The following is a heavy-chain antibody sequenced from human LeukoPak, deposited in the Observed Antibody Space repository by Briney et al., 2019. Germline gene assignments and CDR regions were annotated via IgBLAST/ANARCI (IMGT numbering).Heavy chain of an antibody. J-gene: IGHJ4*02. CDR1: GFTFSSYW. V-gene: IGHV3-23*01. D-gene: IGHD4-17*01. CDR2: ISGSGGST. Sequence: PGGSLRLSCAASGFTFSSYWMHWVRQAPGKGLEWVSAISGSGGSTYYADSVKGRFTISRDNSKNTLYLQMNSLRAEDTAVYYCAKDLATVTSRGTNYWGQGTLVTVSS. CDR3: AKDLATVTSRGTNY.